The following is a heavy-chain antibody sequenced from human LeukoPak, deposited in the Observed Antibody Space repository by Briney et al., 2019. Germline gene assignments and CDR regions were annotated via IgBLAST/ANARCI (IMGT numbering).Heavy chain of an antibody. V-gene: IGHV5-51*01. Sequence: GESLKISCQGSGYTFSSYWIGWVRQMPGKGLEWMGVIYPGDSDTRYGPSFQGQVTISADKSSSAAYLQWSSLKASDTATYYCARSRDSSISYYFDNWGQGTLVTVSS. CDR3: ARSRDSSISYYFDN. D-gene: IGHD6-13*01. CDR2: IYPGDSDT. J-gene: IGHJ4*02. CDR1: GYTFSSYW.